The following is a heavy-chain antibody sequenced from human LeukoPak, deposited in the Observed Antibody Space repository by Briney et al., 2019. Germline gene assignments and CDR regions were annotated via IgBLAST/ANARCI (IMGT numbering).Heavy chain of an antibody. J-gene: IGHJ3*02. CDR2: MNPNSGDT. CDR3: ARGDSQYAFDI. CDR1: GYTFTSYD. D-gene: IGHD2-21*01. V-gene: IGHV1-8*01. Sequence: ASVKVSCKASGYTFTSYDISWVRQATGQGLEWMGWMNPNSGDTGYAQKFQGRVTMTRDMSTSTVYMELSSLRSEDTAVYYCARGDSQYAFDIWGQGTMVTVSS.